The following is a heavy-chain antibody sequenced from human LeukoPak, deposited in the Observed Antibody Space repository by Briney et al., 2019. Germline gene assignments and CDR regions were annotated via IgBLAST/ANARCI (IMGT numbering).Heavy chain of an antibody. J-gene: IGHJ4*02. Sequence: ASVKVSCKASGGTFSSYAISWVRQAPGQGLEWMGGIIPIFGTANYAQKFQGRVTITADESTSTAYMELSSLRSEDTAVYYCARVSRITIFGVVITPFDYWGQGTLVTVSS. V-gene: IGHV1-69*13. CDR2: IIPIFGTA. D-gene: IGHD3-3*01. CDR3: ARVSRITIFGVVITPFDY. CDR1: GGTFSSYA.